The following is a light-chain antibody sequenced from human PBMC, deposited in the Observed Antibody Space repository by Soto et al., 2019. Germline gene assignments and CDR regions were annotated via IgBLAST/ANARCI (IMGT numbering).Light chain of an antibody. Sequence: SALTQPPSASGSPGQSVTISCTGTSSDVGANNDYVSWYQQHPGKAPKLMIYEVSKRPPGVPDRFSGSKSGNTASLTVSGLQADDEADYYCSSYAGSDNFVFGTGTKVTVL. J-gene: IGLJ1*01. CDR3: SSYAGSDNFV. CDR1: SSDVGANNDY. CDR2: EVS. V-gene: IGLV2-8*01.